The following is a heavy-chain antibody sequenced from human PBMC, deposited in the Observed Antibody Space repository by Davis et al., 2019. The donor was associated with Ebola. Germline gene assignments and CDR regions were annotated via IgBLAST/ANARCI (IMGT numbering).Heavy chain of an antibody. J-gene: IGHJ6*02. Sequence: PGGSLRLSCAASGFTFSSYGMHWVRQAPGKGLEWVAVISYDGSNKYYADSVKGRFTISRDNSKNTLYLQMNSLRAEDTAVYYCAKIPRPHAAGYYYGMDVWGQGTTVTVSS. CDR1: GFTFSSYG. CDR3: AKIPRPHAAGYYYGMDV. CDR2: ISYDGSNK. D-gene: IGHD2-2*01. V-gene: IGHV3-30*18.